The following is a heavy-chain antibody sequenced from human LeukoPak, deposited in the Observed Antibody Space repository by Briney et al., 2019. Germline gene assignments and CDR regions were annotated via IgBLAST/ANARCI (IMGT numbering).Heavy chain of an antibody. CDR3: AKDHYSSGWYFDY. D-gene: IGHD6-19*01. CDR2: ISYDGSNK. J-gene: IGHJ4*02. CDR1: GFTFSSYG. V-gene: IGHV3-30*18. Sequence: GGPLRLSCAASGFTFSSYGMHWVRRAPPKGLEWVAIISYDGSNKYYAASVKGRFTISRDNSKNTLYLQMNGLRAEDTAVYYCAKDHYSSGWYFDYWGQGTLVTVSS.